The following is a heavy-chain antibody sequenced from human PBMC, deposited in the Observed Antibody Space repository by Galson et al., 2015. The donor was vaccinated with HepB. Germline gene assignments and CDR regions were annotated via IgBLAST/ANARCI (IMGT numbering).Heavy chain of an antibody. CDR3: ASSKRYYDILTGYYKQAYYYMDV. D-gene: IGHD3-9*01. J-gene: IGHJ6*03. Sequence: SVKVSCKASGGTFSSYAISWVRQAPGQGLEWMGGIIPIFGTANYAQKFQGRVTITADESTSTAYMELSSLRSEDTAVYYCASSKRYYDILTGYYKQAYYYMDVWGKGTTVTVSS. CDR1: GGTFSSYA. CDR2: IIPIFGTA. V-gene: IGHV1-69*13.